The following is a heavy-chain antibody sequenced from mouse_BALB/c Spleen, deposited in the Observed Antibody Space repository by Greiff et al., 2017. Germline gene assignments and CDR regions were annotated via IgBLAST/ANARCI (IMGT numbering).Heavy chain of an antibody. J-gene: IGHJ1*01. CDR3: AREGGYWYFDV. CDR1: GYSITSDYA. CDR2: ISYSGST. V-gene: IGHV3-2*02. Sequence: VQLQQSGPGLVKPSQSLSLTCTVTGYSITSDYAWNWIRQFPGNKLEWMGYISYSGSTSYNPSLKSRISITRDTSKNQFFLQLNSVTTEDTATYYCAREGGYWYFDVWGAGTTVTVSS.